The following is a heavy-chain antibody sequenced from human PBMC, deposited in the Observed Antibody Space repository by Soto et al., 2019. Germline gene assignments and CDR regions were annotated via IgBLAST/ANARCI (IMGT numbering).Heavy chain of an antibody. V-gene: IGHV3-33*01. CDR1: GFTFSSYG. D-gene: IGHD2-2*01. CDR2: IWYDGSNK. CDR3: ASGYCSSTSCYGYGMDV. Sequence: QVQLVESGGGVVQPGRFLRLSCAASGFTFSSYGMHWVRQAPGKGLEWVAVIWYDGSNKYYADSVKGRFTISRDNSKNTLYLQMNSLRAEDTAVYYCASGYCSSTSCYGYGMDVWGQGTTVTVSS. J-gene: IGHJ6*02.